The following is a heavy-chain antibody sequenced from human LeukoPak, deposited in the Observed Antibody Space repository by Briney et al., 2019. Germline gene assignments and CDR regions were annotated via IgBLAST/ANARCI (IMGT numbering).Heavy chain of an antibody. V-gene: IGHV4-34*01. Sequence: PSETLSLTCAVYGGSFSGYYWSWIRQPPGKGLEWIGEINHSGSTNYNPSLKSRVTISVDTSKNQFSLKLSSVTAADTAVYYCARGLFPRDTAMAPNWFDPWGQGTLVTVSS. D-gene: IGHD5-18*01. CDR3: ARGLFPRDTAMAPNWFDP. J-gene: IGHJ5*02. CDR1: GGSFSGYY. CDR2: INHSGST.